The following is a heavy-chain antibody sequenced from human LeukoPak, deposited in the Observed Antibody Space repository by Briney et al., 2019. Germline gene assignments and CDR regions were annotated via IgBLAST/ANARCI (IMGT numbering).Heavy chain of an antibody. CDR2: MNPNSGNT. V-gene: IGHV1-8*01. Sequence: EASVKVSCKASGYTFTSYDINWVRQATGQGLEWMGWMNPNSGNTGYAQKFQGRVTMTRNTSISTAYMELSSLRSEDTAVYYCARAPSDPWGYYYYYYGMDVWGQGTTVTVSS. CDR3: ARAPSDPWGYYYYYYGMDV. D-gene: IGHD3-16*01. CDR1: GYTFTSYD. J-gene: IGHJ6*02.